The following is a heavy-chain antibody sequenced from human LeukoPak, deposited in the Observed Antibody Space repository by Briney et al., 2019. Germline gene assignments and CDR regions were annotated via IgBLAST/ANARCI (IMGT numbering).Heavy chain of an antibody. CDR3: AKDGTTTITFDY. CDR1: GFTFSSCA. V-gene: IGHV3-23*01. D-gene: IGHD1-1*01. CDR2: VSGSGGDT. J-gene: IGHJ4*02. Sequence: AGGSLRLSCAASGFTFSSCAMSWVRQAPGKGLEWVSVVSGSGGDTYYRDSVKGRFTISRDNSKNTLYLQMNSLRAEDTAVYYCAKDGTTTITFDYWGQGTLVTVSS.